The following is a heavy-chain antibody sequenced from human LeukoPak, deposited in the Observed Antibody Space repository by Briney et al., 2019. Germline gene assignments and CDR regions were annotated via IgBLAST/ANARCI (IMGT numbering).Heavy chain of an antibody. J-gene: IGHJ4*02. V-gene: IGHV3-30-3*01. CDR3: ARDRDYRPSFFDY. CDR2: ISYDGSNK. D-gene: IGHD4-11*01. Sequence: PGGSLRLSCAASGFTFSSYAMHWVRQAPGKGLEWVAVISYDGSNKYYADSAKGRFTISRDNSKNTLYLQMNSLRAEDTAVYYCARDRDYRPSFFDYWGQGTLVTVSS. CDR1: GFTFSSYA.